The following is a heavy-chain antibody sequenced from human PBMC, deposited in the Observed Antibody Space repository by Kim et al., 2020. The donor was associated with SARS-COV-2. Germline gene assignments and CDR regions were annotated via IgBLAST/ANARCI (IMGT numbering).Heavy chain of an antibody. CDR2: IYSDGGDT. Sequence: GGSLRLSCEASGFTFSNYWMNWVRQGPGKGLVWVSRIYSDGGDTHYADSVKGRFTISRDNAENTLHLQLNSLGVEDTAIYYCARGTFQQGFDPWGQGTLVPVSS. J-gene: IGHJ5*02. CDR3: ARGTFQQGFDP. CDR1: GFTFSNYW. V-gene: IGHV3-74*01.